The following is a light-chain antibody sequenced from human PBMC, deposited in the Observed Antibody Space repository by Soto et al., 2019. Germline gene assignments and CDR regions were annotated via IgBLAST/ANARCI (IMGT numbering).Light chain of an antibody. V-gene: IGKV3-15*01. CDR1: QRVADN. CDR2: GAS. CDR3: QQYNYWPIT. Sequence: EVVMTQSPATLSASPGERVTLSCRSSQRVADNLAWFQQKPGQGPRLLIYGASTRATGIPARFSGSGSETDFTLTVSSLRSEDSAVYYCQQYNYWPITFGQGTRLEIK. J-gene: IGKJ5*01.